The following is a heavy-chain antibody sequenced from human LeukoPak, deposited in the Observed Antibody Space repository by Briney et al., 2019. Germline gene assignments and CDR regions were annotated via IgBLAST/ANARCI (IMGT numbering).Heavy chain of an antibody. V-gene: IGHV4-28*05. CDR1: GYSISSSNW. CDR3: ARVTGTTGARAFDI. Sequence: SETLSLTCAVSGYSISSSNWWGWIRQPPGKGLEWIGYIYYSGSIYYNPSLKSRVTMSVDTSKNQFSLKLSSVTAVDTAVYYCARVTGTTGARAFDIWGQGTMVTVSS. J-gene: IGHJ3*02. D-gene: IGHD1-20*01. CDR2: IYYSGSI.